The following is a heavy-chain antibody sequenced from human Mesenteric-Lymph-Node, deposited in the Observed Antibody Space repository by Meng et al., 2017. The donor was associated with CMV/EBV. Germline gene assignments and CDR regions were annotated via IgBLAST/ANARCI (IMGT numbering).Heavy chain of an antibody. J-gene: IGHJ4*02. CDR2: INHSGST. V-gene: IGHV4-34*01. D-gene: IGHD1-1*01. CDR3: ARAWYSRHKY. Sequence: SLTSGVYGGSFSGYYWSGIRQPPGEGLEWIGEINHSGSTNYNPTLKSRATKVADTSKDQFSLRLASVTAADTAVYYCARAWYSRHKYWGQGTLVTVSS. CDR1: GGSFSGYY.